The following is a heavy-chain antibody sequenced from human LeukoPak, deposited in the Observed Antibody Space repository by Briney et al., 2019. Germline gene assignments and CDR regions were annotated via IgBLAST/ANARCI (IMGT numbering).Heavy chain of an antibody. J-gene: IGHJ5*02. Sequence: PSETLSLTCTVSGGSISSSSYYWGWIRQPPGKGLEWIGSIYYSGSTYYNPSPKSRVTISVDTSKNQFSLKLSSVTAADTAVYYCARYRGPQQLVQRWFDPWGQGTLVTVSS. V-gene: IGHV4-39*07. CDR1: GGSISSSSYY. CDR2: IYYSGST. CDR3: ARYRGPQQLVQRWFDP. D-gene: IGHD6-13*01.